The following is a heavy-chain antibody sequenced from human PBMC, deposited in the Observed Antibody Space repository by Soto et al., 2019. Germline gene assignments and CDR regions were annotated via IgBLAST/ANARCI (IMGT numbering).Heavy chain of an antibody. CDR2: IYYSGST. CDR1: GGSISSSSYY. J-gene: IGHJ4*02. CDR3: ARQGTSGYDLYYFDY. Sequence: SETLSLTCTVSGGSISSSSYYWGWIRQPPGKGLEWIGSIYYSGSTYYNPSLKSRVTISVDTSKNQFSLKLSSVTAADTAVYYCARQGTSGYDLYYFDYWGQGTLVT. D-gene: IGHD5-12*01. V-gene: IGHV4-39*01.